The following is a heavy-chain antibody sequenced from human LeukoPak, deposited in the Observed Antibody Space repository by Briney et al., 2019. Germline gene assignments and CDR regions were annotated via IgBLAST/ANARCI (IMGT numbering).Heavy chain of an antibody. J-gene: IGHJ4*02. D-gene: IGHD5-24*01. V-gene: IGHV4-59*01. CDR2: VYDGGST. CDR1: GGSISSYS. CDR3: ARAGPRRDGYNFDC. Sequence: SEALSLTCTVSGGSISSYSWSWIRQPPGKGLEWIGLVYDGGSTYYNPSLKSRVTISLDTSKDQVSLNLNSVTSPDTAVYYCARAGPRRDGYNFDCWGQGTLVIVSS.